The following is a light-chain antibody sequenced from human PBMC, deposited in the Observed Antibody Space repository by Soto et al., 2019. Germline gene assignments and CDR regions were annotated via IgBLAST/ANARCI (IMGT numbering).Light chain of an antibody. V-gene: IGLV2-11*01. CDR1: SSDVGGYNY. CDR3: CSYAVTFYV. CDR2: DVS. Sequence: QSVLTQPRSVSGSPGQSVTISCTGTSSDVGGYNYVSWYQHHPGKAPKLMIYDVSERPSGVPDRFSGSKSGNTASLTISGLQAEDEADYYCCSYAVTFYVFGTGTKVTVL. J-gene: IGLJ1*01.